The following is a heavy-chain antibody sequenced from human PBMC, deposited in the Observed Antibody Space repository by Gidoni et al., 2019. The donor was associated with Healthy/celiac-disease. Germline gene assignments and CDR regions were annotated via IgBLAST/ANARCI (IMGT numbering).Heavy chain of an antibody. D-gene: IGHD2-2*01. CDR3: AKGGSYPYGMDV. V-gene: IGHV3-23*01. CDR1: GFTFSSYA. CDR2: ISGSGGST. Sequence: EVQLLESGGGLVQPGGSLILSCAASGFTFSSYAMSWVRQAPGKGLEWVSAISGSGGSTYYADSVKGRFTISRDNSKNTLYLQMNSLRAEDTAVYYCAKGGSYPYGMDVWGQGTTVTVSS. J-gene: IGHJ6*02.